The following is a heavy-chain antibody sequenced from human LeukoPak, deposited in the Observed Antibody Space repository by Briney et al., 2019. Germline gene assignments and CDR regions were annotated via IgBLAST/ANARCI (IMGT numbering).Heavy chain of an antibody. J-gene: IGHJ4*02. V-gene: IGHV4-59*04. CDR1: GGSLSGYY. CDR2: IYYTGST. D-gene: IGHD6-19*01. Sequence: ASETLSLTCAVYGGSLSGYYLGWIRQPPGKGLEWIGNIYYTGSTYYNASLQSRVTISIDMSKNQFSLRLSSVTAADTAMYYCVKSGGYGLIDYWGQGTLVTVSS. CDR3: VKSGGYGLIDY.